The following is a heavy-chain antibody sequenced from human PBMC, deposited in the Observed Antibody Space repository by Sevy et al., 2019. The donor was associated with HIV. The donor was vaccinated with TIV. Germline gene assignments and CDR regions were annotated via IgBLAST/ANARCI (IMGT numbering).Heavy chain of an antibody. V-gene: IGHV3-49*04. CDR2: LKSEAYGGTV. J-gene: IGHJ4*02. CDR3: TRWKGAQSIFDY. D-gene: IGHD1-1*01. Sequence: GGSLRLSCTASGFTFGDYAMSWVRQAPGKGLEWVAFLKSEAYGGTVDHAAHVKGRFSVSRDDSKSIAYLQMNDLKTEDTGVYYWTRWKGAQSIFDYWGQGALVTVSS. CDR1: GFTFGDYA.